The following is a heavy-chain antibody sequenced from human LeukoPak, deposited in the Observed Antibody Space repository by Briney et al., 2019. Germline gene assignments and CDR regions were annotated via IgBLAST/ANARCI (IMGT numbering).Heavy chain of an antibody. V-gene: IGHV3-13*01. D-gene: IGHD3-10*01. CDR3: ARNLGFGELGSGMDV. Sequence: GGSLRLSCAASGFTFSSYDMHWVRQAPGKGLEWVSAIGTAGDTYYPGSVKGRFTISRENAKNSLYLQMNSLRAGDTAVYYCARNLGFGELGSGMDVWGQGTTVTVSS. CDR2: IGTAGDT. J-gene: IGHJ6*02. CDR1: GFTFSSYD.